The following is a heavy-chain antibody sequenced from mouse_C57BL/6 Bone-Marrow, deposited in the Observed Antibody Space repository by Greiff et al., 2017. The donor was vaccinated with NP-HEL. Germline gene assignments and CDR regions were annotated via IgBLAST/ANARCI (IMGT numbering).Heavy chain of an antibody. CDR3: ARIAY. CDR1: GYTFTSYW. Sequence: QVQLQQPGAELVRPGTSVKLSCKASGYTFTSYWMHWVKQRPGQGLEWIGVIDPSDSYTNYNQKFKGKAPLTVDTSSSTAYMQLSSLTSEDSAVYYCARIAYWGQGTLVTVSA. V-gene: IGHV1-59*01. J-gene: IGHJ3*01. CDR2: IDPSDSYT.